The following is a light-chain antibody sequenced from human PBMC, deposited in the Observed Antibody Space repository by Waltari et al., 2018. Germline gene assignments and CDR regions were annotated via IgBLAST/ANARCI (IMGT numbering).Light chain of an antibody. V-gene: IGKV4-1*01. CDR1: QCVSSTASNQHY. CDR2: WAS. Sequence: DMVLSQYTDYLALSRRERAPIHCTSSQCVSSTASNQHYLAWYQQNPGQPPKLVLYWASNRDSGVPARFSGSGSGTDFTLTISRLQPEDVAVYYCQQYYTTPLTCGGGTKVEI. J-gene: IGKJ4*01. CDR3: QQYYTTPLT.